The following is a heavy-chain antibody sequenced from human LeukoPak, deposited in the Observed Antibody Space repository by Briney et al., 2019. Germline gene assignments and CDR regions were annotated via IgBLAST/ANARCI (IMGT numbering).Heavy chain of an antibody. D-gene: IGHD3-22*01. CDR1: GYTFTSYG. CDR2: INPNSGGT. V-gene: IGHV1-2*02. Sequence: ASVKVSCKASGYTFTSYGINWVRQAPGQGLEWMGWINPNSGGTNYAQKFQGRVTMTRDTSISTAYMELSRLRSDDTAVYYCARMTRYYDSSGYDYWGQGTLVTVSS. J-gene: IGHJ4*02. CDR3: ARMTRYYDSSGYDY.